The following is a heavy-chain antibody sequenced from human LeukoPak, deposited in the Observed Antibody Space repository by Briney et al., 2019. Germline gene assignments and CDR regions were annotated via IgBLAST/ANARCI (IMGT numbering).Heavy chain of an antibody. V-gene: IGHV3-23*01. CDR2: ISGSGDRT. D-gene: IGHD6-19*01. Sequence: GGSLRLSCAASGFTFSSYAMSWVRQAPGKGLERVSAISGSGDRTYYADSVKGRFTISRDNSKNTLYLQMNSLRAEDTAVYYCAKSVSPSGWSPNYWGQGTLVTVSS. J-gene: IGHJ4*02. CDR1: GFTFSSYA. CDR3: AKSVSPSGWSPNY.